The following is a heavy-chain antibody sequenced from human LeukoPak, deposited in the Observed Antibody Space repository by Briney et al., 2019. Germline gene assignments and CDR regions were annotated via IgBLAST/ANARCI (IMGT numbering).Heavy chain of an antibody. V-gene: IGHV3-23*01. J-gene: IGHJ4*02. Sequence: GGSLRLSCAASGFTFSSYAMSWVRQAPGKGLGWVSAISGSGGSTYYADSVKGRFTISRDNSKNTLYLQMNSLRAEDTAVYYCARNDYYYYDSSGYYYDYWGQGTLVTVSS. CDR3: ARNDYYYYDSSGYYYDY. CDR1: GFTFSSYA. D-gene: IGHD3-22*01. CDR2: ISGSGGST.